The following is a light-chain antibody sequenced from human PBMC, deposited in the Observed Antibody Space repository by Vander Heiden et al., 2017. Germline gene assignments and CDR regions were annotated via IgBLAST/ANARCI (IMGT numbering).Light chain of an antibody. V-gene: IGKV3-15*01. CDR2: GAS. Sequence: EIVMTQSPATLSVSPGERATLSCRASQSVGSNLAWYQQNPGQAPRLLIYGASTRATGIPARFSGSGSGTEFTLTISSLQSEDFAVYYCQQDNNWPLTFGGGTKVEIK. J-gene: IGKJ4*01. CDR1: QSVGSN. CDR3: QQDNNWPLT.